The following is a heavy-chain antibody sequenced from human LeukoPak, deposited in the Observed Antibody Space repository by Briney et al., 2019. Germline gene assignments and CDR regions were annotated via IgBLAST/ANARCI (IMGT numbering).Heavy chain of an antibody. CDR3: AAGRRSDGNFDY. V-gene: IGHV1-58*01. D-gene: IGHD1-14*01. Sequence: GASVKVSCKASGFTFTSSAVQWVRQARGQRLEWIGWIVVGRGNTNYAQKFQERVTITRDMSTSTAYMELSSLRSEDTAVYYCAAGRRSDGNFDYWGQGTLVTVSS. J-gene: IGHJ4*02. CDR1: GFTFTSSA. CDR2: IVVGRGNT.